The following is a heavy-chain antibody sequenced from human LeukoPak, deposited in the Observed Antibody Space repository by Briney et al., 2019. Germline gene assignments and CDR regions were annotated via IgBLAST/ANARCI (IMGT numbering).Heavy chain of an antibody. CDR1: GSTSGDDA. Sequence: LPGRSLRLSCTASGSTSGDDALNWFRQAPGKGLEWVGFIRSKTYGGTTEYAASVKGRFTISRDDSKSIAYPQMNSLKTEDTAVYYCTRDRVGLWWFNWGQGTLVTVSS. CDR2: IRSKTYGGTT. V-gene: IGHV3-49*03. J-gene: IGHJ4*02. D-gene: IGHD2-21*01. CDR3: TRDRVGLWWFN.